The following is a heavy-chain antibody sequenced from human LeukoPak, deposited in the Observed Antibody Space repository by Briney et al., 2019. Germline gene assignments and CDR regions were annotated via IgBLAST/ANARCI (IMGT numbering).Heavy chain of an antibody. CDR1: GGSISSYY. D-gene: IGHD2-2*01. J-gene: IGHJ6*02. Sequence: PSETLSLTCTVSGGSISSYYWSWIRQPPGKGLEWIGEINHSGSTNYNPSLKSRVTISVDTSKNQFSLKLSSVTAADTAVYYCARGGYCSSTSCFTIWNYYYYGMDVWGQGTTVTVSS. V-gene: IGHV4-34*01. CDR3: ARGGYCSSTSCFTIWNYYYYGMDV. CDR2: INHSGST.